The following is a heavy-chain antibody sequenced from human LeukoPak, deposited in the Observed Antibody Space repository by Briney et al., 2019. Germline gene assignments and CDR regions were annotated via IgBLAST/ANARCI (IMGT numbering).Heavy chain of an antibody. J-gene: IGHJ4*02. D-gene: IGHD6-19*01. Sequence: ASVKVSCKASGYTFTGQDMHWVRQAPGQGLEWMGWINPNTGDTNYAQKFQGRVTMTMDTTISTAYMELSRLTSDDTAVYYCASYPRYSSSPPFDYWGQGTLVTVSS. CDR3: ASYPRYSSSPPFDY. CDR1: GYTFTGQD. V-gene: IGHV1-2*02. CDR2: INPNTGDT.